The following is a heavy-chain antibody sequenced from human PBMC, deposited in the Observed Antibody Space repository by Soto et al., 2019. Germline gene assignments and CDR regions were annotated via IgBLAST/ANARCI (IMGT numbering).Heavy chain of an antibody. CDR2: IDTDGGGT. V-gene: IGHV3-74*01. Sequence: EVQLVESGGGLVQPGGSLRVSCAASGFTLRSHRIHWVRQAPGKGLEWVSRIDTDGGGTSYADSVKGRFTISTDNAKNTVYLQMNGLRAEDTAVYDWATVFDLRGQGTLVTVSS. CDR3: ATVFDL. J-gene: IGHJ5*02. CDR1: GFTLRSHR.